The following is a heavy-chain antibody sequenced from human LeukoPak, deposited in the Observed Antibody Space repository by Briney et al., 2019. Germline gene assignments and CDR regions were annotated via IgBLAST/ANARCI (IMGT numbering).Heavy chain of an antibody. CDR3: RAYDSSGLFDY. V-gene: IGHV7-4-1*02. J-gene: IGHJ4*02. D-gene: IGHD3-22*01. Sequence: ASVKVSCKASGYTFTSYAMNWVRQAPGQGLEWMGWINTNTGNPTYAQGFTGRFVFSLDTSVSTAYLQISSLKAEDTAVYYCRAYDSSGLFDYWGQGTLVTVSS. CDR2: INTNTGNP. CDR1: GYTFTSYA.